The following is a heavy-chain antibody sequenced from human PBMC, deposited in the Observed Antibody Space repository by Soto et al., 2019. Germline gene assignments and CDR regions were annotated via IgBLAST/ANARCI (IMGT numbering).Heavy chain of an antibody. Sequence: GGSMRLSCAASGFTFSSYAMSWVRQAPGKGLEWVSAISGSGGSTYYADSVKGRFTISRDNSKNTLYLQMNSLRAEDTAVYYCAKFEFQLLLGYYYYYMDVWGKGTTVTVSS. J-gene: IGHJ6*03. CDR1: GFTFSSYA. CDR2: ISGSGGST. D-gene: IGHD2-2*01. CDR3: AKFEFQLLLGYYYYYMDV. V-gene: IGHV3-23*01.